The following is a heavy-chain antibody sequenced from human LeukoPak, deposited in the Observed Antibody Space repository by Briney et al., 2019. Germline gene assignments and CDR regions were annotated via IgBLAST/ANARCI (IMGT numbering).Heavy chain of an antibody. V-gene: IGHV3-9*01. CDR2: ISWNSGSI. D-gene: IGHD6-13*01. J-gene: IGHJ4*02. Sequence: TGGSLRLSCAASGFTFDDYAMHWVRQAPGKGLEWVSGISWNSGSIGYADSVKGRFTISRDNAMNSPYLQMNSLRAEDTAIYYCARSLPYGTTWYGRSDFWGQGTLVTVSS. CDR1: GFTFDDYA. CDR3: ARSLPYGTTWYGRSDF.